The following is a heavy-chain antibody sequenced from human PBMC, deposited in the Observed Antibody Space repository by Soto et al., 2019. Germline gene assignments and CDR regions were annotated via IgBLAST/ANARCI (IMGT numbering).Heavy chain of an antibody. CDR2: ISYDGSNK. CDR3: VKRDVVADAFDY. CDR1: GFTFSSYG. D-gene: IGHD2-15*01. V-gene: IGHV3-30*18. J-gene: IGHJ4*02. Sequence: GGSLRLSCAASGFTFSSYGMHWVRQAPGKGLEWVAVISYDGSNKYYADSVKGRFTISRDNSKNTLYLHMNRLRPEDTAVYYCVKRDVVADAFDYWGQGTLVTVSS.